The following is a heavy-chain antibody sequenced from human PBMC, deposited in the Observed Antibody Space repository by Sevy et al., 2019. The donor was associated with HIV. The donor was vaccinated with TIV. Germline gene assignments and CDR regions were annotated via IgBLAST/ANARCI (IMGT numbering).Heavy chain of an antibody. D-gene: IGHD4-17*01. CDR2: INPNSGGT. CDR3: ARDLYGDYRYCYYYYGMDV. J-gene: IGHJ6*02. CDR1: GYTFTGYY. V-gene: IGHV1-2*02. Sequence: ASVKVSCKASGYTFTGYYMHWVRQAPGQGLEWMGWINPNSGGTNYAQKFQGRVTMTRDTSISTAYMELSRLRSDDTAVYYCARDLYGDYRYCYYYYGMDVWGQGTTVTVSS.